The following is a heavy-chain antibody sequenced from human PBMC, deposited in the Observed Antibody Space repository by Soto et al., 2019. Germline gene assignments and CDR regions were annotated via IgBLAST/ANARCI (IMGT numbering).Heavy chain of an antibody. D-gene: IGHD5-18*01. CDR2: IYPGDSDT. CDR3: ARSNVDTAALFDY. Sequence: LNISCKGSGYSFTSYWIGWVRQMPGKGLEWMGIIYPGDSDTRYSPSFQGQVTISADKSISTAYLQWSSLKASDTAMYYCARSNVDTAALFDYWGQGTLVTVSS. V-gene: IGHV5-51*01. J-gene: IGHJ4*02. CDR1: GYSFTSYW.